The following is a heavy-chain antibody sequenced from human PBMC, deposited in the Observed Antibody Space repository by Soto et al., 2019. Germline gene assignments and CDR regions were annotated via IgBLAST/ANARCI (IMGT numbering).Heavy chain of an antibody. V-gene: IGHV3-53*02. J-gene: IGHJ6*02. CDR1: GFTVSSNY. Sequence: EVQLVETGGGLIQPGGSLRLSCAASGFTVSSNYMSWVRQAPGKGLEWVSVIYSGGSTYYADSVKGRFTISRDNSKNTLERQMNSLRAEDTDVYYCASYSQQLVYWRDYYYYGMDVWGQGTTVTVSS. CDR2: IYSGGST. D-gene: IGHD6-13*01. CDR3: ASYSQQLVYWRDYYYYGMDV.